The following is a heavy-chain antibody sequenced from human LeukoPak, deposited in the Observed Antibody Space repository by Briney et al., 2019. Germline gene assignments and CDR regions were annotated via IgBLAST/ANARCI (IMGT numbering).Heavy chain of an antibody. CDR2: IFYSGST. D-gene: IGHD1-26*01. V-gene: IGHV4-59*08. CDR3: ARGISGSYYYFDY. J-gene: IGHJ4*02. Sequence: PSETLSLTCTVSGGSISSYYWSWIRQPPGKGLEWIGYIFYSGSTNYNPSLQSRVTLSVDTSRNQFSLRLNSVTAADTAVYYCARGISGSYYYFDYWGPGNPGHRLL. CDR1: GGSISSYY.